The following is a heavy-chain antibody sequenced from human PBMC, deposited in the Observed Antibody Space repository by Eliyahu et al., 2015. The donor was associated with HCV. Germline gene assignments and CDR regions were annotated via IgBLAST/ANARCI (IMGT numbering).Heavy chain of an antibody. Sequence: QLQESGSGLVKPSQTLSLTCAXSGGSISSYGYSWSWIRQPPGKGLEWIGYIYHSGKTSYNPSLKSRVTMSVDRSKNQFSLNLISVIAADTAVYYCARTDASGYYWDYWGQGILVTVSS. CDR3: ARTDASGYYWDY. J-gene: IGHJ4*02. CDR1: GGSISSYGYS. D-gene: IGHD3-22*01. CDR2: IYHSGKT. V-gene: IGHV4-30-2*01.